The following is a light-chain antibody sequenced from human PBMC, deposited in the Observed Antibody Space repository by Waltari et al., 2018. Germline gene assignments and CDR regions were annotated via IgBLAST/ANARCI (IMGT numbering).Light chain of an antibody. V-gene: IGKV3-20*01. CDR3: QQYDSSPRT. J-gene: IGKJ1*01. CDR2: GAS. Sequence: EIVLTQSPDTLSLTPGERATLSCRTSQSVSSSYLAWYLQKPGPAPRLLIYGASSRATGIPDRFSGSGSGTDFTLTISRLEPEDFAVYYCQQYDSSPRTFGQGTKVEIK. CDR1: QSVSSSY.